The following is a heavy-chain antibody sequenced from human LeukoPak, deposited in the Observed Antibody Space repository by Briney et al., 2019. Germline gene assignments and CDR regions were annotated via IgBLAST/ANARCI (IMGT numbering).Heavy chain of an antibody. CDR2: IGTVGDT. D-gene: IGHD3-10*01. J-gene: IGHJ6*02. CDR3: VREIISAPRASFYQGLDV. Sequence: GGSLRLSCAVSGFTFSTYDMHWVRQVKGKGLEWVSAIGTVGDTYYPDSVKGRFTISREDAKNSLYLQMNNLRAGDTAIYYCVREIISAPRASFYQGLDVWGQGTTVTVSS. CDR1: GFTFSTYD. V-gene: IGHV3-13*01.